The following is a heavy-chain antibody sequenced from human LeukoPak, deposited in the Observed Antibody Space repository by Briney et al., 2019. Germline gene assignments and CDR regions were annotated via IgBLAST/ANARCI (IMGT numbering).Heavy chain of an antibody. D-gene: IGHD2-15*01. Sequence: PSETLSLTCAVYGGSFSGYYWSWIRQPPGKGVEWSGEINHSGSTNYNPSLKSRVTISVDTSKNQFSLKLSSVTAADTAVYYCAREDLSSNDAFDIWGQGTMVTASS. J-gene: IGHJ3*02. CDR1: GGSFSGYY. CDR3: AREDLSSNDAFDI. CDR2: INHSGST. V-gene: IGHV4-34*01.